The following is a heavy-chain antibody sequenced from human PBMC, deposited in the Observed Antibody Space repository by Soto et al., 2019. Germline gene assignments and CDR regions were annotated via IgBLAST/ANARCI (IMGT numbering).Heavy chain of an antibody. J-gene: IGHJ4*02. D-gene: IGHD4-17*01. CDR2: IIPILGIA. Sequence: QVQLVQSGAEVQKPGSSVKVSCKASGGTFSSYTISWVRQAPGQGLEWMGRIIPILGIANYAQKFQGRVTITADKSTSTAYMELSSLRSEDTAVYYCARDFIRGFDYGDSPFDYWGQGTLVTVSS. V-gene: IGHV1-69*08. CDR3: ARDFIRGFDYGDSPFDY. CDR1: GGTFSSYT.